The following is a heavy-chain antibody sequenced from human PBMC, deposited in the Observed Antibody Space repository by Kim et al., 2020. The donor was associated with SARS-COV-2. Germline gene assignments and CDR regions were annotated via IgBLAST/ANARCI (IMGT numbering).Heavy chain of an antibody. J-gene: IGHJ4*02. CDR2: ISAYNGNT. V-gene: IGHV1-18*01. CDR3: ARALCSSTSCYAGHLNY. CDR1: GYTFTSYG. Sequence: ASVKVSCKASGYTFTSYGISWVRQAPGQGLEWMGWISAYNGNTNYAQKLQGRVTMTTDTSTSTAYMELRSLRSDDTAVYYCARALCSSTSCYAGHLNYWGQGTLVTVSS. D-gene: IGHD2-2*01.